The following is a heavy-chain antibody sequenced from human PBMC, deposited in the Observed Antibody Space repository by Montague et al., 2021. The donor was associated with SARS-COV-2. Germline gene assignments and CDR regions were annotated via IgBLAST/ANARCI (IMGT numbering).Heavy chain of an antibody. CDR2: ISWNSGSI. V-gene: IGHV3-9*01. D-gene: IGHD7-27*01. CDR1: GFTFDDYA. Sequence: SLRLPCAASGFTFDDYAVHWVRQAPGKGLEWVSGISWNSGSIGYADSVKGRFTISRDNAKNSLYLQMNSLRAEDTALYYCALPQELGFDYWGQGTLVTVPS. J-gene: IGHJ4*02. CDR3: ALPQELGFDY.